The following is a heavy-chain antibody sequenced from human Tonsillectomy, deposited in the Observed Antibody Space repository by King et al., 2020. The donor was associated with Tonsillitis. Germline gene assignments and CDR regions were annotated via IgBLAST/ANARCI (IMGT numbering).Heavy chain of an antibody. V-gene: IGHV3-23*04. D-gene: IGHD3-22*01. CDR1: GFTFSSYA. CDR2: MSRSGGST. CDR3: ARGGVITRTNLDFDY. Sequence: VQLVEPGGGLVQPGESLRLSCAASGFTFSSYAMSWVRQAPGKGLEWVSSMSRSGGSTYYADSVKGRFTISRDNSKNTLYLQMNSLRADDTAVYYCARGGVITRTNLDFDYWGQGTLVTVSS. J-gene: IGHJ4*02.